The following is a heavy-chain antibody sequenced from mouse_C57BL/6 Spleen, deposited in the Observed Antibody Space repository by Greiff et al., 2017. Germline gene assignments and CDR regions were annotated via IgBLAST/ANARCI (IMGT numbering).Heavy chain of an antibody. Sequence: VQLQQPGAELVRPGSSVKLSCKASGYTFTSYWMHWVKQRPIQGLEWIGNIDPSDSETHYNQKFKDKATLTVDKSSSTAYMQLSSLTSEDSAVYYCARYYGSSPWYFDVWGTGTTVTVSS. CDR1: GYTFTSYW. CDR2: IDPSDSET. D-gene: IGHD1-1*01. J-gene: IGHJ1*03. CDR3: ARYYGSSPWYFDV. V-gene: IGHV1-52*01.